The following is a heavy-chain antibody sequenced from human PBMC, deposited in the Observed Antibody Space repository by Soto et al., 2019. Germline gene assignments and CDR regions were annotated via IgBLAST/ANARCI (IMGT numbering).Heavy chain of an antibody. D-gene: IGHD4-17*01. CDR1: GGTFSSYA. CDR2: IIPIFGTA. V-gene: IGHV1-69*01. J-gene: IGHJ4*02. Sequence: QVQLVQSGAEVKKPGSSVKVSCKASGGTFSSYAISWVRQAPGQGLEWIGGIIPIFGTANYAQKVQGRVTIAADESTSRASMELSSLRSEDTAVYYGARGDTVTAYPGFDYWGQGTLVTVSS. CDR3: ARGDTVTAYPGFDY.